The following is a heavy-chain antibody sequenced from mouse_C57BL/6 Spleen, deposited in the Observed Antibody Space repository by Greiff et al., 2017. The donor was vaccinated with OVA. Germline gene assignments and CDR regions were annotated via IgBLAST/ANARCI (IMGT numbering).Heavy chain of an antibody. D-gene: IGHD3-2*02. V-gene: IGHV1-59*01. CDR1: GYTFTSYW. CDR2: IDPSDSYT. CDR3: ARQLRLPWFAY. J-gene: IGHJ3*01. Sequence: QVQLQQPGAELVRPGTSVKLSCKASGYTFTSYWMHWVKQRPGQGLEWIGVIDPSDSYTNYNQKFKGKATLTVDTSSSTAYMQLSSLTSEDSAVHYCARQLRLPWFAYWGQGTLVTVSA.